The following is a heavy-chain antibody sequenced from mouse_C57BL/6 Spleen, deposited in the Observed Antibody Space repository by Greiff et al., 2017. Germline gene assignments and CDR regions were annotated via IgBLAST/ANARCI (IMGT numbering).Heavy chain of an antibody. CDR1: GYTFTSYW. V-gene: IGHV1-64*01. J-gene: IGHJ3*01. CDR3: ARRDGYSFAY. CDR2: IHPNSGSI. Sequence: VQLQQPGAELVKPGASVKLSCKASGYTFTSYWMHWVKQRPGQGLEWIGMIHPNSGSINYNEKFKSKATLTVDKSSSTAYLQLSSLTSEDSAVYYCARRDGYSFAYGGQGTLGTVSA. D-gene: IGHD2-3*01.